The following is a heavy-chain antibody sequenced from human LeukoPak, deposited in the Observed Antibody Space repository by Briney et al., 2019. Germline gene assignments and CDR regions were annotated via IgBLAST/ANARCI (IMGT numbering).Heavy chain of an antibody. CDR3: TFNLGSGSYAFDI. J-gene: IGHJ3*02. V-gene: IGHV4-59*04. D-gene: IGHD3-10*01. CDR2: IYYSGST. Sequence: SETLSLTCTVSGGSISSYYWSWIRQPPGKGLEWIGYIYYSGSTYYNPSLKSRVTISEDTSKNQFSLKLSSLTAADTAVYYCTFNLGSGSYAFDIWGQGTMVTVSS. CDR1: GGSISSYY.